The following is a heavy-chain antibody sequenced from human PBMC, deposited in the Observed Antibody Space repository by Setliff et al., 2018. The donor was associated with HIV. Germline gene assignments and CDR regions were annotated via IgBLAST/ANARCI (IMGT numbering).Heavy chain of an antibody. CDR2: VYSRGNT. J-gene: IGHJ4*02. V-gene: IGHV4-59*08. Sequence: SETLSLTCTVSGGSISSYYWSWIRQPPGKGLEWIGHVYSRGNTDYNPSLASRVSILMSTSEIQFSLTLNSVTAADTAKYYCARGRLMGSSVLFFDFWGQGILVTVSS. CDR1: GGSISSYY. CDR3: ARGRLMGSSVLFFDF. D-gene: IGHD1-26*01.